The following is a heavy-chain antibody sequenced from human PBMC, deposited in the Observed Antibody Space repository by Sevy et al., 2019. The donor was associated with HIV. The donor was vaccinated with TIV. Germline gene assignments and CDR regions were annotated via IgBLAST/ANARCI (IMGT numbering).Heavy chain of an antibody. Sequence: GGSLRLSCAASGFTFDDYAMHWVRQAPGKGLEWVSGISWNSGSIGYADSVKGRFTISRDNAKNSLYLQMNSLRAEDTALYYCAKVFGGQFAYYYYYGMDVWGQGTTVTVSS. D-gene: IGHD3-10*01. CDR3: AKVFGGQFAYYYYYGMDV. J-gene: IGHJ6*02. V-gene: IGHV3-9*01. CDR1: GFTFDDYA. CDR2: ISWNSGSI.